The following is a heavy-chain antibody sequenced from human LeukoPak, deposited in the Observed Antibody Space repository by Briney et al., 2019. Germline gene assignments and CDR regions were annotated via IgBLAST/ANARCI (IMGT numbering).Heavy chain of an antibody. CDR3: ARGGNYWPQWWFDP. CDR2: IDHSGST. V-gene: IGHV4-4*02. Sequence: SETLSLTCAVSGGSISSNWWSWVRQPPGKGLEWIGEIDHSGSTSYNPSLKSRVTMSLDASKNQFSLELNSVTPADTAVYYCARGGNYWPQWWFDPWGRGTLVSVSS. D-gene: IGHD1-26*01. J-gene: IGHJ5*02. CDR1: GGSISSNW.